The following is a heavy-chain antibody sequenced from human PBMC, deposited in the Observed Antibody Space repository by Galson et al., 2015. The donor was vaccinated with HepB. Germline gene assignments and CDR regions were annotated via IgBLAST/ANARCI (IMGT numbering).Heavy chain of an antibody. Sequence: QSGAEVKKPGESLKISCQGSGYSFTSYWIAWVRQLPGKGLEWMGIIYPGDSDTRYSPSFQGQVTISADMSVSTAYLQWSSLKASDTAIYFCARVTQGDYSDNPRNGAFDLWGQGTMVTVSS. J-gene: IGHJ3*01. CDR1: GYSFTSYW. CDR2: IYPGDSDT. V-gene: IGHV5-51*01. CDR3: ARVTQGDYSDNPRNGAFDL. D-gene: IGHD3-22*01.